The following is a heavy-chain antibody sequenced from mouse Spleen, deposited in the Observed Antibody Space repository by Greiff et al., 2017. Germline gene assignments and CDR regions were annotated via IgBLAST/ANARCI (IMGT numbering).Heavy chain of an antibody. V-gene: IGHV5-6*02. CDR3: ARQGGGGY. CDR1: GFTFSSYG. CDR2: ISSGGSYT. J-gene: IGHJ2*01. Sequence: DVMLVESGGDLVKPGGSLKLSCAASGFTFSSYGMSWVRQTPDKRLEWVATISSGGSYTYYPDSVKGRFTISRDNAKNTLYLQMSSLKSEDTAMYYCARQGGGGYWGQGTTLTVSS.